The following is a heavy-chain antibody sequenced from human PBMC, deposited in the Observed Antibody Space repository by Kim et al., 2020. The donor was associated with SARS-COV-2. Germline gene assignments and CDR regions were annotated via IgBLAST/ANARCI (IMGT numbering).Heavy chain of an antibody. CDR2: INHSGST. CDR3: ARASIGSRPRRVYFQH. J-gene: IGHJ1*01. CDR1: GGSFSGYY. V-gene: IGHV4-34*01. D-gene: IGHD1-26*01. Sequence: SETLSLTCAVYGGSFSGYYWSWIRQPPGKGLEWIGEINHSGSTNYNPSLKSRVTISVDTSKNQFSLKLSSVTAADTAVYYCARASIGSRPRRVYFQHWGQGTLVTVSS.